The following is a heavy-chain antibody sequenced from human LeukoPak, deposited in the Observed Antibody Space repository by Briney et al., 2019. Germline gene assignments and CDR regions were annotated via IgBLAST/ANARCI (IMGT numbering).Heavy chain of an antibody. CDR1: TFTFSDDY. CDR3: ARSKQQLAVDY. Sequence: GGSLRLSCTASTFTFSDDYMGWIRQAPGKGPEWVSSISPGSSYKFCADSVEGRFTISRDDAKNSVYLQMNSLRAEDTALYYCARSKQQLAVDYWGQGALVTVSS. CDR2: ISPGSSYK. V-gene: IGHV3-11*06. J-gene: IGHJ4*02. D-gene: IGHD6-13*01.